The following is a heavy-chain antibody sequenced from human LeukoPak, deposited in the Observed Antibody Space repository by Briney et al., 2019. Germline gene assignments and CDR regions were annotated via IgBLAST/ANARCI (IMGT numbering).Heavy chain of an antibody. D-gene: IGHD3-22*01. CDR2: ISSSSSTI. Sequence: GGSLRLSCAASGFTFSSYSMNWVRQAPGKGLEWVSYISSSSSTIYYADSVKGRFTISRDNSKNTLYLQMNSLRAEDTAVYYCARDSYYYDSSGYHRTNWFDPWGQGTLVTVSS. J-gene: IGHJ5*02. CDR3: ARDSYYYDSSGYHRTNWFDP. CDR1: GFTFSSYS. V-gene: IGHV3-48*01.